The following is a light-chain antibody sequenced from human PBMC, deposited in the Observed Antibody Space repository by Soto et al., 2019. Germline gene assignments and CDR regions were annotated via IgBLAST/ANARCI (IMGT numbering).Light chain of an antibody. CDR3: SSYTSSSTPWV. V-gene: IGLV2-14*01. Sequence: QSALTQPASVSGSPGQSITISCTGTSSDVGGYNYVSWYQQHQGKAPKLMIYEVSNRPSGVSNRFSGSKSGNTASLTISGLQAEAEADYYCSSYTSSSTPWVFGGGTKLTVL. CDR2: EVS. CDR1: SSDVGGYNY. J-gene: IGLJ3*02.